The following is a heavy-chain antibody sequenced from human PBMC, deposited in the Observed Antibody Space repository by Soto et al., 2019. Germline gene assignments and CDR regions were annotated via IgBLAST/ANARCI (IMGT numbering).Heavy chain of an antibody. CDR2: IYSDGTT. CDR1: GFSVSTSH. Sequence: GGSLRLSCAAAGFSVSTSHISWVRQAPGKGLEWVSVIYSDGTTLYADSVKDRFTISRDNSKNTLSLQMNSLRVEDTAVYFCARDLSAGNYVFDYWGPGTLVTVAS. J-gene: IGHJ4*02. D-gene: IGHD3-10*01. CDR3: ARDLSAGNYVFDY. V-gene: IGHV3-66*01.